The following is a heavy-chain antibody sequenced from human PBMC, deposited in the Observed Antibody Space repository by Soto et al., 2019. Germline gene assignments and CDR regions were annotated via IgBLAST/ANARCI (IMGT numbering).Heavy chain of an antibody. Sequence: GWALRLSCAASGFTFSSYGMHWVRQVPGKGLEWVAVTSYDGSKTDYADSVRGRFTISRDNSVHTLFLQMDSLRAEDTAVYFCAKEVLAESGPRVNWIDPWGQGTLVTGSS. J-gene: IGHJ5*02. CDR1: GFTFSSYG. CDR3: AKEVLAESGPRVNWIDP. CDR2: TSYDGSKT. V-gene: IGHV3-30*18. D-gene: IGHD6-13*01.